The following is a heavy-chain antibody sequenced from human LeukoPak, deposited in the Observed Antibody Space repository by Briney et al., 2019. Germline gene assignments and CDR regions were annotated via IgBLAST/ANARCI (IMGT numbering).Heavy chain of an antibody. J-gene: IGHJ6*02. CDR2: VYYPAST. Sequence: SETLSLTCTVSGGSIGSSGFYWSWILQPPGKGLDCIWRVYYPASTPHNPSLKSRVTISVDTSKGQFSLTLSSVTAADTAVYYCGRHVSSGWDYYYGLDVWGQGTTVTVSS. CDR3: GRHVSSGWDYYYGLDV. V-gene: IGHV4-39*01. CDR1: GGSIGSSGFY. D-gene: IGHD6-19*01.